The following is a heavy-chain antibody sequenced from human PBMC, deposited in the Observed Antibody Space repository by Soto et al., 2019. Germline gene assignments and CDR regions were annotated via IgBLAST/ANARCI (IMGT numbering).Heavy chain of an antibody. CDR1: GGTFSTST. V-gene: IGHV1-69*08. D-gene: IGHD5-12*01. CDR3: ARDSPIGSTFSGYDAIDH. J-gene: IGHJ4*02. Sequence: QVQLVQSGAEVKKPGSSVKVSCKASGGTFSTSTFSWVRQAPGQGLEWMGRIIPILDKADYTQKFEDRVAMTAEQSTSPAYMELSNLRSEATAVYFCARDSPIGSTFSGYDAIDHWGQGTLVTVPS. CDR2: IIPILDKA.